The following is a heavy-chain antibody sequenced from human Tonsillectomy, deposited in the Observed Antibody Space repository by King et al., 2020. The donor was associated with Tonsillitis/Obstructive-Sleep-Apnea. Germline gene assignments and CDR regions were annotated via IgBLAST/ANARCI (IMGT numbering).Heavy chain of an antibody. Sequence: VQLQESGPGLVKPSGTLSLTCAVSGGSISSNNWWSWVRQPPGKGLEWIGEIYHSGSTNYKSSLKSRVTISVDKSKNHFSLKLTSVTAADTAVYYCARIXSGLIVFDIWGQGTXVXVSS. D-gene: IGHD1-26*01. CDR3: ARIXSGLIVFDI. J-gene: IGHJ3*02. CDR2: IYHSGST. V-gene: IGHV4-4*02. CDR1: GGSISSNNW.